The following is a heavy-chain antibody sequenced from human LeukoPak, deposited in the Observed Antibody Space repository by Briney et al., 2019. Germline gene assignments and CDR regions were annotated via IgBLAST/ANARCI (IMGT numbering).Heavy chain of an antibody. Sequence: SETLSLTCTVSGASANSDSYYWSWIRQPPGKGLEWVGHIYNGGSTNYNPSLKSRVTMSVDTSKNHFSVKLSSVTAADTAVYYCARHYRGLDYWGQGTLATVSS. D-gene: IGHD4-23*01. CDR2: IYNGGST. CDR3: ARHYRGLDY. V-gene: IGHV4-61*03. J-gene: IGHJ4*02. CDR1: GASANSDSYY.